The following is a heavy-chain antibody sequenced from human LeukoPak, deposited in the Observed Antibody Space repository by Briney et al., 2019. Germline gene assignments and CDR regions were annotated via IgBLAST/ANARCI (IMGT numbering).Heavy chain of an antibody. CDR3: ARELVSSGTGYFDL. CDR1: GFAFGNFG. J-gene: IGHJ2*01. V-gene: IGHV3-23*01. CDR2: ITGSSTWT. D-gene: IGHD3-10*01. Sequence: GGSLRLSCEASGFAFGNFGMTWVRQAPGKGLQWVSGITGSSTWTYYAASVKGRFTVSRDNSQNTLHLQMNSLRADDTAVYYCARELVSSGTGYFDLWGRGTLVTVSS.